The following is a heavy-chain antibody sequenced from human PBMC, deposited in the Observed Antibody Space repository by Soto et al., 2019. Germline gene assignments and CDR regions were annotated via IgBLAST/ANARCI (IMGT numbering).Heavy chain of an antibody. J-gene: IGHJ3*02. CDR3: AKGGGYTYGTNDAFDI. Sequence: PGGSLRLSCAASGFTFRTYGMHWVRQAPGKGLEWVAVISDDGKNKYNISAVEGRFTISRDNSKNMLFLQMNGLRTEDTAAYYCAKGGGYTYGTNDAFDILGPGTMVTVSS. V-gene: IGHV3-30*18. CDR1: GFTFRTYG. CDR2: ISDDGKNK. D-gene: IGHD5-18*01.